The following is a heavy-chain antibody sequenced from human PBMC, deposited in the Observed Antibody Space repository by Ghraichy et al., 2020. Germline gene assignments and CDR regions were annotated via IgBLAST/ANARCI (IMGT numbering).Heavy chain of an antibody. J-gene: IGHJ5*02. Sequence: GESLNISCKGSGYSFTSYWIGWVRQMPGKGLEWMGIIYPGDSDTRYSPSFQGQVTISADKSISTAYLQWSSLKASDTAMYYCARRWIQLGGWFDPWGQGTLVTVSS. CDR3: ARRWIQLGGWFDP. V-gene: IGHV5-51*01. CDR2: IYPGDSDT. D-gene: IGHD5-18*01. CDR1: GYSFTSYW.